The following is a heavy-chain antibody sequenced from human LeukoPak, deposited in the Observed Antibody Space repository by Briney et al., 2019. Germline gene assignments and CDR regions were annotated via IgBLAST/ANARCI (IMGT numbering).Heavy chain of an antibody. CDR3: ARDRGSSGWYGSLDY. J-gene: IGHJ4*02. V-gene: IGHV3-48*02. CDR1: GFTFNNHW. Sequence: PGGSLRLSCVASGFTFNNHWMSWVRQAPGKGLEWVSYISSSSSTIYYADSVKGRFTISRDNAKNSLYLQMNSLRDEDTAVYYCARDRGSSGWYGSLDYWGQGTLVTVSS. D-gene: IGHD6-19*01. CDR2: ISSSSSTI.